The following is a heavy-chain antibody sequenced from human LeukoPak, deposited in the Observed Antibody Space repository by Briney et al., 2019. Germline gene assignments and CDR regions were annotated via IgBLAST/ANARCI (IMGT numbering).Heavy chain of an antibody. D-gene: IGHD3-10*01. CDR1: GYSISTGYY. CDR2: FYHGGST. V-gene: IGHV4-38-2*02. Sequence: SETLSLTCTVSGYSISTGYYWDWIRQPPGKGLEWIGTFYHGGSTYYNPSLKSRVTISVDTARNQFSLKLSSVTAADTAVYYCARDVYASETYYVGHWGQGILVTVSS. J-gene: IGHJ4*02. CDR3: ARDVYASETYYVGH.